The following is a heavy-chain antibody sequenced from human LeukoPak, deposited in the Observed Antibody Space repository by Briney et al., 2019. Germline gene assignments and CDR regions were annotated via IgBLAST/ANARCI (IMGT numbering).Heavy chain of an antibody. CDR3: ARDRFWSGYYTYYYYYYMDV. CDR2: IYTSGST. D-gene: IGHD3-3*01. CDR1: GGSISSGSYY. Sequence: PSQTLSLTCTVSGGSISSGSYYSSWIRQPAGKGLECIGRIYTSGSTNYNPSLKSRVTISVDTFKNQFSLKLSSVTAADTAVYYCARDRFWSGYYTYYYYYYMDVWGKGTTVSVSS. V-gene: IGHV4-61*02. J-gene: IGHJ6*03.